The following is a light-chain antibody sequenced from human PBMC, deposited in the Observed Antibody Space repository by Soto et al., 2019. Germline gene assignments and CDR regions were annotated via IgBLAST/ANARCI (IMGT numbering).Light chain of an antibody. CDR3: SSYTSSSTLAV. CDR2: EVS. CDR1: SSDVGGYKY. J-gene: IGLJ2*01. Sequence: QSALTXPAXXXXXXGQSITISCTGTSSDVGGYKYVSWYQQHPGKAPKLMIYEVSNRPSGVSNRFSGSKSDNTASLTISGLQAEDEADYYCSSYTSSSTLAVFGGGTKLTVL. V-gene: IGLV2-14*01.